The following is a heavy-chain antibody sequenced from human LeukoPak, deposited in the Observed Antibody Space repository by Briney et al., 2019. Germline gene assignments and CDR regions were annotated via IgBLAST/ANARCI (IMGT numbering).Heavy chain of an antibody. J-gene: IGHJ6*03. CDR2: IYYSGST. CDR1: GGSISSSSYY. CDR3: AAKSPAAAGHYYYYYMNV. V-gene: IGHV4-39*07. Sequence: PSETLSLTCTVSGGSISSSSYYWGWIRQPPGKGLEWIGSIYYSGSTYYNPSLKSRVTISVDTSKNQFSLKLSSVTAADTAVYYCAAKSPAAAGHYYYYYMNVWGKGTTVTISS. D-gene: IGHD6-13*01.